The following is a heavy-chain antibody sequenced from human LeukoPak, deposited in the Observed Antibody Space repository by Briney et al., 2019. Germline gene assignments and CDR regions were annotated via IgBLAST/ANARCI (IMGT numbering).Heavy chain of an antibody. J-gene: IGHJ4*02. V-gene: IGHV1-24*01. D-gene: IGHD2-15*01. CDR3: ATAKVFCSGGSCRNYYFDY. Sequence: ASVKVSCKVSGYTRTELSMHWVRQAPGKGHEWMGGFDPEDGETIYAQKFQGRVTMTEDTSTDTAYMELSSLRSEDTAVYYCATAKVFCSGGSCRNYYFDYWGQGTLVTVSS. CDR2: FDPEDGET. CDR1: GYTRTELS.